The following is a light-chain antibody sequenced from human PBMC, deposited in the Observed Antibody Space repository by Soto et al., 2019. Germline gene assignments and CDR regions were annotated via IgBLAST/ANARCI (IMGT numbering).Light chain of an antibody. V-gene: IGKV1-12*01. Sequence: DIQMTQSPASVSASVGDRVTITCRASQGVSTWVAWFQQKPGQAPRLLIYAASLLQGGVPSRFNGSGAGTEFTPTISSLQPEDSATYFCQQADSFPVTFGQGTKLEI. CDR2: AAS. CDR3: QQADSFPVT. CDR1: QGVSTW. J-gene: IGKJ2*01.